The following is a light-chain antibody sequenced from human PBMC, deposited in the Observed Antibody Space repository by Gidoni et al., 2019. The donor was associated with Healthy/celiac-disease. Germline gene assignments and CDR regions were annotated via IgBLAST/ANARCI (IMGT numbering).Light chain of an antibody. CDR2: YAS. J-gene: IGKJ4*01. V-gene: IGKV1-33*01. Sequence: DIQMTQSPSSLSASVGARVTITCQASQDISNYLNWYQQKPGKAPKLLIYYASNLETGVPSRFSGSGSGTDFTFTISSLQPEDIATYYCQQYDNLPLTFGGGTKVEIK. CDR3: QQYDNLPLT. CDR1: QDISNY.